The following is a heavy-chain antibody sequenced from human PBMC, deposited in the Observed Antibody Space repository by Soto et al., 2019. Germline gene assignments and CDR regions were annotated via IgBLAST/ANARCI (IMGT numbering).Heavy chain of an antibody. CDR1: GYSFSNYW. CDR2: IYPGDSDT. J-gene: IGHJ6*02. CDR3: ARQNSYGYHYYGLDV. V-gene: IGHV5-51*01. Sequence: GESLKISCNGSGYSFSNYWIGWVRQMPGKGLEWMGIIYPGDSDTRYSPSFQGQVTISADKSISTAHLQWSSLKASDTALYYCARQNSYGYHYYGLDVWGQGTTVTVSS. D-gene: IGHD5-18*01.